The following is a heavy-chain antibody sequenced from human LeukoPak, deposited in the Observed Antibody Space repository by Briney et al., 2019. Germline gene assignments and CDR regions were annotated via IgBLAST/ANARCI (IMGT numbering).Heavy chain of an antibody. CDR2: ICYSGST. CDR1: GGSINSYY. J-gene: IGHJ5*02. CDR3: ARLGVRYSTSSWWFDP. D-gene: IGHD6-6*01. Sequence: SETLSLTCTVSGGSINSYYWSWIRQPPGKGLEWIGYICYSGSTNYSPSLKSRVTISVDTSKNQFSLKLSSVTAADTAVYYCARLGVRYSTSSWWFDPWGQGTLVTVSS. V-gene: IGHV4-59*08.